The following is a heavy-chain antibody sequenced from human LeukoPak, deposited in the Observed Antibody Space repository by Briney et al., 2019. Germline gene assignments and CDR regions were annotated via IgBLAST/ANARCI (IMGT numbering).Heavy chain of an antibody. Sequence: ASVKLSCTSSVGTVSIYAISWVRRASGQRLEWVGGIIPICGTTNYAQKLQGRVTITTDESTSTAYMAPSSLRSEDTAVYYCARAQGQYPDAFDIWGQGTMVTVSS. J-gene: IGHJ3*02. CDR1: VGTVSIYA. V-gene: IGHV1-69*05. CDR2: IIPICGTT. D-gene: IGHD2-2*01. CDR3: ARAQGQYPDAFDI.